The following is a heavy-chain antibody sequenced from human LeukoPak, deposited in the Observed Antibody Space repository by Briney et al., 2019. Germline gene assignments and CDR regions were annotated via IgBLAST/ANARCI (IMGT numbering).Heavy chain of an antibody. CDR3: ARHWLEAAKTYSYWFDP. CDR2: IYRGGTI. D-gene: IGHD6-13*01. CDR1: GGSISDYY. V-gene: IGHV4-4*09. Sequence: SETLSLTCSVSGGSISDYYWSWIRQPPGKGLEWIGYIYRGGTINYNPSLKSRVTMPLDTSKDQISLMLNSVTAADTAVYYCARHWLEAAKTYSYWFDPWGQGTLVTVSS. J-gene: IGHJ5*02.